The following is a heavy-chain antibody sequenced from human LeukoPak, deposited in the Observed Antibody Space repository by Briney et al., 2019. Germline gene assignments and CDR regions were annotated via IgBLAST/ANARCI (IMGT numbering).Heavy chain of an antibody. D-gene: IGHD4-17*01. CDR3: AREYGDYSSYFDL. V-gene: IGHV3-20*04. J-gene: IGHJ2*01. Sequence: GGSLRLSCAASAFTFDDYGMSWVRQAPGKGLEWVSGITWNGATTGFADSVKGRFTISRDIAKNSLYLGMSSLRAEDTAFYYCAREYGDYSSYFDLWGRGTLVTVSS. CDR1: AFTFDDYG. CDR2: ITWNGATT.